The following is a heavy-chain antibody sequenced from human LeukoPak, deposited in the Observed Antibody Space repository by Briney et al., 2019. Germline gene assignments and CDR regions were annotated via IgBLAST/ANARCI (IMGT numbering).Heavy chain of an antibody. D-gene: IGHD3-16*02. CDR2: INHSGST. CDR3: ARLGGYHDPPDY. Sequence: SETLSLTCAVYGGSFSGYYWSWIRQPPGKGLEWIGEINHSGSTNYNPSLKSRFTISVDTSKNQFFLKLSSVTAADTAVYYCARLGGYHDPPDYWGQGTLVTVSS. CDR1: GGSFSGYY. V-gene: IGHV4-34*01. J-gene: IGHJ4*02.